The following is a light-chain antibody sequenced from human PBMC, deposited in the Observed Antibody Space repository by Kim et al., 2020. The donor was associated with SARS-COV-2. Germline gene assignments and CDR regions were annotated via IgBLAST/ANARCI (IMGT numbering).Light chain of an antibody. J-gene: IGKJ1*01. CDR1: QHINSTK. CDR2: RAS. V-gene: IGKV3-20*01. CDR3: QQYGNSPRT. Sequence: SPGERANLSCRASQHINSTKLAWYQQLSGQPPKLVIYRASLRPTGIPDRFSGSGSGTEFALTISRLEPEDFAVYYCQQYGNSPRTFGQGTKVDIK.